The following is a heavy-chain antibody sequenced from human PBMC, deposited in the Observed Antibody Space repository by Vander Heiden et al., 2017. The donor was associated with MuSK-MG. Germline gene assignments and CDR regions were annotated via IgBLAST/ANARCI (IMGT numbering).Heavy chain of an antibody. D-gene: IGHD4-17*01. CDR3: ARGTTVTTYNWFEP. J-gene: IGHJ5*02. CDR1: GGSISSTNYY. Sequence: QLLLQESGPGLVKPSETLSLSCTVSGGSISSTNYYWVWMRQPPGKGLEWIGNIYYSESTRYNPSLKSRVTISVDTSNNQFSLKLSSVTAADTAVYYCARGTTVTTYNWFEPWGQGTLGTVSS. V-gene: IGHV4-39*07. CDR2: IYYSEST.